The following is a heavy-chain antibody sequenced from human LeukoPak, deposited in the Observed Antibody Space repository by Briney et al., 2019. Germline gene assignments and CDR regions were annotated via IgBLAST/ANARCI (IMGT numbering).Heavy chain of an antibody. D-gene: IGHD2-15*01. Sequence: PGRSLRLSCAASGFTFSSYAMHWVRQAPGKGLEWVAVISYDGSNKYYADSVKGRFTISRDYSKNTLYLQMNSLRAEDTAVYYCARAGDVVVVAATDEWFDPWGQGTLVTVSS. CDR2: ISYDGSNK. J-gene: IGHJ5*02. CDR1: GFTFSSYA. V-gene: IGHV3-30*04. CDR3: ARAGDVVVVAATDEWFDP.